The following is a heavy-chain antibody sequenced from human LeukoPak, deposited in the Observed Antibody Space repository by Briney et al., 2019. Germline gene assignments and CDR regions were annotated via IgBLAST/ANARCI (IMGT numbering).Heavy chain of an antibody. Sequence: GGSLRLSCAASGLTFSNYLMHWVRQAPGKGLVWVSLIYPDGSSTSYADSVKGRFTISRDNARNTLYLQMNSLRAEDTAVYYCASLSGSRGSAFDIWGQGTMVTVSS. D-gene: IGHD1-26*01. CDR1: GLTFSNYL. CDR2: IYPDGSST. V-gene: IGHV3-74*01. CDR3: ASLSGSRGSAFDI. J-gene: IGHJ3*02.